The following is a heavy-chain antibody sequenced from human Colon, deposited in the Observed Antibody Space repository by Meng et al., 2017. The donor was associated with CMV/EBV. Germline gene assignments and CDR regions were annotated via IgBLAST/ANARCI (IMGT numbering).Heavy chain of an antibody. V-gene: IGHV1-2*04. CDR1: GYTCTVYY. CDR3: ARRLPMIRGEGGFDH. J-gene: IGHJ4*02. CDR2: INPNSGGT. Sequence: QVHLVQSGPEVGKSGASVKVSGPASGYTCTVYYMHWVRQAPGQGLQWMGWINPNSGGTHFAQKFQGWVPMTRDTSISTAYLELTRLTSDDTAAYFCARRLPMIRGEGGFDHWGQGTLVTVSS. D-gene: IGHD3-10*01.